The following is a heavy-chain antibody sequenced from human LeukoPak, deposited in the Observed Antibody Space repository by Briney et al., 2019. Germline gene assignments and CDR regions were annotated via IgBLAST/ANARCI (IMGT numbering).Heavy chain of an antibody. CDR1: GGSISSGGYY. CDR2: IYYSGST. D-gene: IGHD6-13*01. Sequence: FPTPSLTCPVSGGSISSGGYYWSWIRPPPGKGLEWIGYIYYSGSTYYNPSLKSRVTLSVDTSKNQFSLKLSSVTAADTAVYYCARARSSSWYFDYWGQGTLVTVSS. J-gene: IGHJ4*02. CDR3: ARARSSSWYFDY. V-gene: IGHV4-30-4*01.